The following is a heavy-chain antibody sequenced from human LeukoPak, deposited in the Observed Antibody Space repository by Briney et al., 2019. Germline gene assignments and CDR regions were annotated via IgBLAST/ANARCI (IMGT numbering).Heavy chain of an antibody. J-gene: IGHJ6*03. Sequence: ASVKVSCKASGYTFTSYYMHWVRQAPGQGLEWMGIINPSGGSTSYAQKFQGRVTMTRDMSTSTVYIELSSLRSEDTAVYYCAKSDPHPDYYYYMDVWGKGTTVTVSS. CDR3: AKSDPHPDYYYYMDV. V-gene: IGHV1-46*01. CDR2: INPSGGST. D-gene: IGHD2-21*02. CDR1: GYTFTSYY.